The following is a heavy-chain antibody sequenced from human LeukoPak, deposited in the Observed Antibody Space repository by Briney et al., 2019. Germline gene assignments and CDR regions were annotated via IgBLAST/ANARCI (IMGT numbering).Heavy chain of an antibody. Sequence: PSETLSLTCTVSGGSISSYYWSWIRQPPGKGLEWIGYIYYSGSTNYNPSLKSRVTISVDTSKNQFSLKLSSVTAADTAVYYCARSLRYFDWLPPDYWGQGTLVTVSS. J-gene: IGHJ4*02. D-gene: IGHD3-9*01. CDR1: GGSISSYY. CDR3: ARSLRYFDWLPPDY. CDR2: IYYSGST. V-gene: IGHV4-59*01.